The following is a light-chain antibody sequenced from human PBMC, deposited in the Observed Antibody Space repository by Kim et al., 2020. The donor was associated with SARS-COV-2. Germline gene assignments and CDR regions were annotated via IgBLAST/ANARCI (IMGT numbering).Light chain of an antibody. CDR3: QQYATSPLT. CDR2: GAS. CDR1: QSVPSNY. Sequence: SPGERATLSCRASQSVPSNYLAWYQQKPGQAPRLVIYGASIRATGIPDRFSGSRSGTDFILTISRLEPEDFAVYHCQQYATSPLTFGGGTKVEIK. V-gene: IGKV3-20*01. J-gene: IGKJ4*01.